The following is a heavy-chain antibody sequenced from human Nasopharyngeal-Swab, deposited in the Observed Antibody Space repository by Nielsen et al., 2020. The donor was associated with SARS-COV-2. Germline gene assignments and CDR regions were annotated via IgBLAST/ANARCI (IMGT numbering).Heavy chain of an antibody. V-gene: IGHV3-9*01. CDR1: GFTFDDYA. Sequence: GGSLRLSCAASGFTFDDYAMHWVRQAPGKGLEWVSGISWNSGSIGYADSVKGRFTISRDNAKKSLYLQMNSLRVEDTAVYYCARLGTESYHYYSLDVWGQGTTVTVSS. J-gene: IGHJ6*02. D-gene: IGHD1-1*01. CDR2: ISWNSGSI. CDR3: ARLGTESYHYYSLDV.